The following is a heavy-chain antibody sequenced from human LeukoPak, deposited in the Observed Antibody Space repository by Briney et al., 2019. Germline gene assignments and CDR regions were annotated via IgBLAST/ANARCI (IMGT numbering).Heavy chain of an antibody. CDR2: ISAYNGNT. J-gene: IGHJ6*03. V-gene: IGHV1-18*01. Sequence: ASVKVSCKASGYTFTSYGISWVRQAPGQGLEWMGWISAYNGNTNYAQKFQGRVTMTRDTSISTAYMELSRLRSDDTAVYYCARDQSSSWYYYYYYMDVWGKGTTVTVSS. CDR1: GYTFTSYG. CDR3: ARDQSSSWYYYYYYMDV. D-gene: IGHD6-13*01.